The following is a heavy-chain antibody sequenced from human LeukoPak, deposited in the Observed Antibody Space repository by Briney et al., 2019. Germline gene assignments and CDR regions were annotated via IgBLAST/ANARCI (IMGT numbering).Heavy chain of an antibody. CDR2: ISWNSGSI. CDR3: AREVVPAARANWFDP. V-gene: IGHV3-9*01. Sequence: PGGSLRLSWAASGFTFDDYAMHWVRQAPGKGLEWVSGISWNSGSIGYADSVKGRFTISRDNAKNSLYLQMNSLRAEDTALYYCAREVVPAARANWFDPWGQGTLVTVSS. CDR1: GFTFDDYA. D-gene: IGHD2-2*01. J-gene: IGHJ5*02.